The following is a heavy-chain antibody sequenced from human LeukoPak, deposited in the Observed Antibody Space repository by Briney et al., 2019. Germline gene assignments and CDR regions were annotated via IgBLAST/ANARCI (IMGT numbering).Heavy chain of an antibody. D-gene: IGHD2-21*01. CDR1: GFTFSSYS. CDR2: ISSSGSTI. Sequence: GGSLRLSCAASGFTFSSYSMNWVRQAPGKGLEWVSYISSSGSTIYYADSVKGRFTISRDNAKNSLYLQMNSLRAEDTAVYYCARAPVISWFDPWGQGTLVTVSS. CDR3: ARAPVISWFDP. J-gene: IGHJ5*02. V-gene: IGHV3-48*04.